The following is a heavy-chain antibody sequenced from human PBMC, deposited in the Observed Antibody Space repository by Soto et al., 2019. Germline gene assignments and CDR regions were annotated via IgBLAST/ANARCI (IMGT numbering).Heavy chain of an antibody. CDR1: GYIFVNYG. V-gene: IGHV1-18*01. CDR3: VMVDNYVTPTPQDV. D-gene: IGHD3-16*01. CDR2: ISPYTGNT. Sequence: QVQLVQSGDEVKKPGASVKVSCKASGYIFVNYGIAWVRQAPGQGLEWMGWISPYTGNTHSATKVQGRLTMTTDTSTSTAYMDLGSLTSEDTAVYYCVMVDNYVTPTPQDVWGQGTKVTVSS. J-gene: IGHJ6*02.